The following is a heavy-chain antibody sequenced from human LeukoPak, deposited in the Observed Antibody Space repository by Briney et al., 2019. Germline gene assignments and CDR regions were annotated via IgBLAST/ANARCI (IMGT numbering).Heavy chain of an antibody. Sequence: ASVKVSCKASGYTFTSYAMHWVRQAPGQRLQWMGWINAGNGNTKYSQKFQGRVTITRDTSASTAYMELSSLRSEDTAVYYCAVNYYGSGNYLSRFDYWGQGTLVTVSS. D-gene: IGHD3-10*01. CDR1: GYTFTSYA. CDR2: INAGNGNT. CDR3: AVNYYGSGNYLSRFDY. J-gene: IGHJ4*02. V-gene: IGHV1-3*01.